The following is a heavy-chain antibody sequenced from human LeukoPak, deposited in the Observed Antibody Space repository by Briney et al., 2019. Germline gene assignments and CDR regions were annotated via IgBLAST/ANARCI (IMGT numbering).Heavy chain of an antibody. J-gene: IGHJ4*02. V-gene: IGHV3-23*01. CDR3: AKRATYSSPWELFDY. CDR2: IGGSGVNT. D-gene: IGHD6-19*01. CDR1: GFTFKSYA. Sequence: PGGSLKLSCAASGFTFKSYAMSWVRQAPGKGLEWVSVIGGSGVNTYYADSVKGRFTISRDNSKDTVYLQMNSLRGEDTALYYCAKRATYSSPWELFDYWGQGTVVTVSS.